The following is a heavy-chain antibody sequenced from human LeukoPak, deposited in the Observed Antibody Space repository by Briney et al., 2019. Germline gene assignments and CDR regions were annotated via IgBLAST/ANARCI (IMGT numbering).Heavy chain of an antibody. CDR2: IWYDGSNK. D-gene: IGHD2-2*01. CDR3: AREVPVTTFDY. J-gene: IGHJ4*02. V-gene: IGHV3-33*08. CDR1: GFTFSSYG. Sequence: PGGSLRLSCTPSGFTFSSYGMHWVRQAPGKGLEWVAVIWYDGSNKYYADSVKGRFTISRDDSKNTLYLQMNSLRAEDTAVYYCAREVPVTTFDYWGQGTLVTVSS.